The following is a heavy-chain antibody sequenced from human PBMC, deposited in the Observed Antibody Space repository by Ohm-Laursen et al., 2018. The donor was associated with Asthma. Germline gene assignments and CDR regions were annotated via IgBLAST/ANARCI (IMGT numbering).Heavy chain of an antibody. CDR2: IWYDGSNK. V-gene: IGHV3-33*08. CDR1: GFTFSSYA. J-gene: IGHJ4*02. CDR3: ARLGSGWSIDY. D-gene: IGHD6-19*01. Sequence: SLRLSCAASGFTFSSYAMHWVRQAPGRGLEWVAVIWYDGSNKYYADSVKGRFIISRDNSENTLYLQMNSLRGEDTAVYYCARLGSGWSIDYWGQGTLVTVSS.